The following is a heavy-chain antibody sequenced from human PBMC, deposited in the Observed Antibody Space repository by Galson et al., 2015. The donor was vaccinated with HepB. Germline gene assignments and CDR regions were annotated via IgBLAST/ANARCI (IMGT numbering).Heavy chain of an antibody. J-gene: IGHJ4*02. CDR3: ARRYCSGGGCYSQLDY. Sequence: SLRLSCAASGFTFSSYGMNWVRQAPGKGLEWVSYISGSTSTIYYADSVKGRFTISRDNAKNSLYLQLNSLRDDDTAVYYCARRYCSGGGCYSQLDYWGQGTLVTVSS. V-gene: IGHV3-48*02. CDR1: GFTFSSYG. CDR2: ISGSTSTI. D-gene: IGHD2-15*01.